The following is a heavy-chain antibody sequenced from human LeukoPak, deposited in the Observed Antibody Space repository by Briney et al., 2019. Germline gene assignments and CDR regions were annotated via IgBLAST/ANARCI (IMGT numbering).Heavy chain of an antibody. CDR2: ISWNSGSI. CDR1: GFTFEDYA. CDR3: AKAPGGGGSPFYFDY. J-gene: IGHJ4*02. D-gene: IGHD2-15*01. V-gene: IGHV3-9*01. Sequence: GRSLRLSCAASGFTFEDYAMHWVPQAPGKGLEWVSGISWNSGSIGYADSVKGRFTISRDNAKNSLYLQMNSLRAEDTALYYCAKAPGGGGSPFYFDYWGEGTLVTVSS.